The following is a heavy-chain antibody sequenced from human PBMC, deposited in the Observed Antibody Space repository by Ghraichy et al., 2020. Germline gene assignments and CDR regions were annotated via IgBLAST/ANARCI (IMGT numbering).Heavy chain of an antibody. V-gene: IGHV3-30-3*01. D-gene: IGHD6-19*01. CDR3: AREYSSGWYLVSYFDY. CDR1: GFTFSSYA. J-gene: IGHJ4*02. CDR2: ISYDGSNK. Sequence: GESLNITCAASGFTFSSYAMHWVRQAPGKGLEWVAVISYDGSNKYYADSVKGRFTISRDNSKNTLYLQMNSLRAEDTAVYYCAREYSSGWYLVSYFDYWGQGTLVTVSS.